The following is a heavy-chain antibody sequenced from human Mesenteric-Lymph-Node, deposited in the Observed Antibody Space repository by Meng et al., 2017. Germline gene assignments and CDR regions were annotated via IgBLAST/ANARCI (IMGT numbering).Heavy chain of an antibody. CDR3: ARDQVPYSAGYAWFDP. CDR2: IYYSGST. D-gene: IGHD1-26*01. V-gene: IGHV4-39*07. J-gene: IGHJ5*02. Sequence: SETLSLTCTVSGGSISSSSYYWGWIRQPPGKGLEWIGSIYYSGSTYYNPSLKSRVTISVDTSKNQFSLKLSSVTAADTAVYYCARDQVPYSAGYAWFDPWGQGILVTVSS. CDR1: GGSISSSSYY.